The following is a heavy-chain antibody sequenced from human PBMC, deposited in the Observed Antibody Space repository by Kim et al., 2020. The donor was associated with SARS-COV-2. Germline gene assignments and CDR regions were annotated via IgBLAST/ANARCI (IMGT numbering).Heavy chain of an antibody. CDR2: ISGSGSVR. CDR1: GFTFSSYA. CDR3: AKRGDVSGIHYFDY. D-gene: IGHD3-10*01. J-gene: IGHJ4*02. Sequence: GGSLRLSCAASGFTFSSYAMNWVRQAPGKGLEWLSTISGSGSVRYYADSVKGRFTITRDNSKNTLFLQMNSLRVEDTAVYYCAKRGDVSGIHYFDYWGQGTLVTVSS. V-gene: IGHV3-23*01.